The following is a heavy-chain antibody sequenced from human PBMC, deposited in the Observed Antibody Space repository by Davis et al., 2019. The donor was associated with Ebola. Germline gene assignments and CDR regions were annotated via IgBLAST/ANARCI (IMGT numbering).Heavy chain of an antibody. CDR2: ISGSGGST. CDR1: GFTFSSYA. Sequence: GESLKISCAASGFTFSSYAMSWVRQAPGKGLEWVSAISGSGGSTYYADSVKGRFTISRDNSKNTLYLQMNSLRAEDTAVYYCAKYGGGLQLRAPIDYWGQGTLVTVSS. V-gene: IGHV3-23*01. J-gene: IGHJ4*02. D-gene: IGHD5-24*01. CDR3: AKYGGGLQLRAPIDY.